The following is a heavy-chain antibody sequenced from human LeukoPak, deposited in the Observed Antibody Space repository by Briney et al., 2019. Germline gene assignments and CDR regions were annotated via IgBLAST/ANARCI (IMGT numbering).Heavy chain of an antibody. D-gene: IGHD1-14*01. CDR1: GGSMSSGGDY. Sequence: SETLSLTCTVSGGSMSSGGDYWTWIRQPAGKELEWIGLIYTGGSTNYNPSLKSRVTISIDTSKNQFSLKLTSVTAADTAVYYCARRLGTWSVNWFDPWGQGTLVTVSS. CDR3: ARRLGTWSVNWFDP. CDR2: IYTGGST. V-gene: IGHV4-61*02. J-gene: IGHJ5*02.